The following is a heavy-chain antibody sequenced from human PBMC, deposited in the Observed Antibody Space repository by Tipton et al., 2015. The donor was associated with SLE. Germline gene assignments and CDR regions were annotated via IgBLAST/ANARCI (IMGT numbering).Heavy chain of an antibody. D-gene: IGHD6-13*01. CDR2: INHSRST. CDR1: GGSFSGYY. J-gene: IGHJ3*02. Sequence: TLSLTCAVYGGSFSGYYWSWIRQPPGKGLEWIGEINHSRSTNYNPSLKSRVTISVDTSKNQFSLKLSSVTAADTAVYYCARRQYSSSWLDAFDIWGQGTMVTVSS. V-gene: IGHV4-34*01. CDR3: ARRQYSSSWLDAFDI.